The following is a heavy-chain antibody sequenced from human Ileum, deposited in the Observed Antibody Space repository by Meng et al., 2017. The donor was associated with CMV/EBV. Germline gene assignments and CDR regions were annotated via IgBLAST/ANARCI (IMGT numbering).Heavy chain of an antibody. V-gene: IGHV4-59*01. CDR1: GGSISSYY. J-gene: IGHJ6*02. Sequence: SETLSLTCTVSGGSISSYYWSWIRQPPGKGLEWIGYIYYSGSTNYNPSLKSRVTISVDTSKNQFYLKLSSVTAADTAVYYCARSVLDTAMVKMGGYYYYGMDVWGQGTTVTVSS. CDR2: IYYSGST. D-gene: IGHD5-18*01. CDR3: ARSVLDTAMVKMGGYYYYGMDV.